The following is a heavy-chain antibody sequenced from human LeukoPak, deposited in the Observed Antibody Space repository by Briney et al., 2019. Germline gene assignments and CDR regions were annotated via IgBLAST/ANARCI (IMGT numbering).Heavy chain of an antibody. CDR2: IKQDGSER. J-gene: IGHJ6*04. CDR3: ARCRSLEWFVDV. V-gene: IGHV3-7*01. D-gene: IGHD3-3*01. CDR1: GFTLSSYW. Sequence: GGSLRLSCAASGFTLSSYWMSWVRQAPGKGLEWVANIKQDGSERYYVDSVKGRFTISRDNDKNSLYLQMNSLRAEDTAVYYCARCRSLEWFVDVWGKGTTVTVSS.